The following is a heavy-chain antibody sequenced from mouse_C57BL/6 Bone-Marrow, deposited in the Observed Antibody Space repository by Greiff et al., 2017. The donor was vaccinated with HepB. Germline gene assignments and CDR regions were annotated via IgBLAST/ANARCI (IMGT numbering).Heavy chain of an antibody. V-gene: IGHV3-6*01. J-gene: IGHJ4*01. Sequence: EVQRVESGPGLVKPSQSLSLTCSVTGYSITSGYYWNWIRQFPGNKLEWMGYISYDGSNNYNPSLKNRISITRDTSKNQFFLKLNSVTTEDTATYYCARGRYSNYVSAMDYWGQGTSVTVSS. D-gene: IGHD2-5*01. CDR2: ISYDGSN. CDR3: ARGRYSNYVSAMDY. CDR1: GYSITSGYY.